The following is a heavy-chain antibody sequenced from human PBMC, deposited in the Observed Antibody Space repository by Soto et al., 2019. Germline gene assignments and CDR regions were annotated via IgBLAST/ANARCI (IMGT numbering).Heavy chain of an antibody. V-gene: IGHV1-3*05. Sequence: QVQLVQSGAEEKKPGASVKVSYKASGYTFTSYAMHWVRQAPGQRLEWMGWINAGNGNTKYSQKFQGRVTITRDTSASTAYMELSSLRSEDTAVYYCARGPPLAADYWGQGTLVTVSS. CDR3: ARGPPLAADY. CDR2: INAGNGNT. J-gene: IGHJ4*02. CDR1: GYTFTSYA.